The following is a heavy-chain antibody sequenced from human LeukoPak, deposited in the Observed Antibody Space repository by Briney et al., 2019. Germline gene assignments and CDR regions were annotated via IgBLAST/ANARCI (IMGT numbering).Heavy chain of an antibody. J-gene: IGHJ4*02. CDR3: ARLTDPGYFDY. CDR2: INHSGST. CDR1: GYSISSGYY. V-gene: IGHV4-38-2*02. Sequence: SETLSLTCTVSGYSISSGYYWGWIRQPPGKGLEWIGEINHSGSTNYNPSLKSRVTISVDTSKNQFSLKLSSVTAADTALYYCARLTDPGYFDYWGQGILVTVSS. D-gene: IGHD3-16*01.